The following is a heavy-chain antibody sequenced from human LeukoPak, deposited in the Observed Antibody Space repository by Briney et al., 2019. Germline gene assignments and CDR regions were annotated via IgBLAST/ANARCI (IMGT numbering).Heavy chain of an antibody. D-gene: IGHD3-3*01. J-gene: IGHJ6*03. CDR2: IYTSWST. CDR3: ARASFTIFGVDAPRGPYSSYSMDV. CDR1: VVSINSYY. V-gene: IGHV4-4*07. Sequence: ADTLSLTSTVSVVSINSYYLSLIRQPAGKGLEGIGRIYTSWSTNYNPSLKSRVTISVDTSKNQFSLKLCSVTAADTAVYYCARASFTIFGVDAPRGPYSSYSMDVWGKGNTVTVSS.